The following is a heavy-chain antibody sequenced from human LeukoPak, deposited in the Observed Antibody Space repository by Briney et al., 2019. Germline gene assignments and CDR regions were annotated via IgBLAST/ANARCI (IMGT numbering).Heavy chain of an antibody. D-gene: IGHD3-3*01. Sequence: PSQTLSLTCAVSGGSISSGGYSWSWTRQPPGKGLEWIGYIYHSGSTYYNPSLKSRVTISVDRSKNQFSLKLSSVTAADTAVYYCARGGPRITIFGVARYYGMDVWGQGTTVTVSS. J-gene: IGHJ6*02. CDR1: GGSISSGGYS. CDR3: ARGGPRITIFGVARYYGMDV. V-gene: IGHV4-30-2*01. CDR2: IYHSGST.